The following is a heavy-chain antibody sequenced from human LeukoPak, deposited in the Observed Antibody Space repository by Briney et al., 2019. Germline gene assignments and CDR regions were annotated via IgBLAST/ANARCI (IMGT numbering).Heavy chain of an antibody. CDR1: GGSISSSSYY. CDR3: ASAQPSYDFWSRYYHNYFDY. CDR2: IYYSGST. Sequence: PSETLSLTCTVSGGSISSSSYYWGWIRRPPGKGLEWIGSIYYSGSTYYNPSLKSRVTISVDTSKNQFSLKLSSVTAADTAVYYCASAQPSYDFWSRYYHNYFDYWGQGTLVTVSS. D-gene: IGHD3-3*01. V-gene: IGHV4-39*01. J-gene: IGHJ4*02.